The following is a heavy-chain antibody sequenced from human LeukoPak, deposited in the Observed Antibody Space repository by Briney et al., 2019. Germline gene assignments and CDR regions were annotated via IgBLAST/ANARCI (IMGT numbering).Heavy chain of an antibody. V-gene: IGHV1-3*01. CDR2: INAGNGNT. D-gene: IGHD3-16*01. CDR3: ARRHFSYVWGDAFDI. CDR1: GYTFTSYA. Sequence: ASVKVSCKASGYTFTSYAMHWVRQAPGQRLEWMGWINAGNGNTKYSQKFQGRVTITRDTSASTAYMELSSLRSEDTAVYYCARRHFSYVWGDAFDIWGQGTMVTVSS. J-gene: IGHJ3*02.